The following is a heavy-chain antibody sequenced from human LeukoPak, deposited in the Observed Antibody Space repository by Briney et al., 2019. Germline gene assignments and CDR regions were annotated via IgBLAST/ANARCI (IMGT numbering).Heavy chain of an antibody. CDR3: ARDRTLWFDP. V-gene: IGHV3-7*01. J-gene: IGHJ5*02. CDR2: IKQDGSEK. CDR1: GFTFSSYA. Sequence: GGSLRLSCAASGFTFSSYAMSWVRQAPGKGLEWVANIKQDGSEKYYVDSVKGRFTISRDNAKNSLYLQMNSLRAEDTAVYYCARDRTLWFDPWGQGTLVTVSS.